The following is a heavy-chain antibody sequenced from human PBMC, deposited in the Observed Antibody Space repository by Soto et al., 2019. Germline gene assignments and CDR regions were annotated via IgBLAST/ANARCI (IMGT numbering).Heavy chain of an antibody. CDR3: ARGQSSSFNF. V-gene: IGHV3-7*05. D-gene: IGHD6-19*01. CDR2: TNPDGAAK. J-gene: IGHJ4*02. Sequence: GGSLRLSCAASGFIFSEYWMNWVRQAPGKGLEWVANTNPDGAAKSYVDSVKGRFTISRDNAKNSLYLQMNSLRVDDTAVYYCARGQSSSFNFWGQGTLVTVSS. CDR1: GFIFSEYW.